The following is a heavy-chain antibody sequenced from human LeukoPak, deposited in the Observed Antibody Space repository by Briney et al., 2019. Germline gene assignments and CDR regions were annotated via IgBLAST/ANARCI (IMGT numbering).Heavy chain of an antibody. CDR1: GGSISSGDYY. Sequence: PSETLSLTCTVSGGSISSGDYYWSWIRQPPGKGLEWIGYIYYSGSTNYNPSLKSRVTISVDTSKNQFSLKLSSVTAADTAVYYCARGATYYDFWSGYYYYYYGMDVWGQGTTVTVSS. J-gene: IGHJ6*02. CDR3: ARGATYYDFWSGYYYYYYGMDV. V-gene: IGHV4-61*08. D-gene: IGHD3-3*01. CDR2: IYYSGST.